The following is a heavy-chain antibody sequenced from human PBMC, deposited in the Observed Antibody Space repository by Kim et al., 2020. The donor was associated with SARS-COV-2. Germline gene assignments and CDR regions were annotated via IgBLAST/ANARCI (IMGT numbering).Heavy chain of an antibody. CDR3: ARDQDWFDP. CDR2: GNT. J-gene: IGHJ5*02. Sequence: GNTNYAQKLQGRVTMTTDTSTSTAYMELRSLRSDDTAVYYCARDQDWFDPWGQGTLVTVSS. V-gene: IGHV1-18*01.